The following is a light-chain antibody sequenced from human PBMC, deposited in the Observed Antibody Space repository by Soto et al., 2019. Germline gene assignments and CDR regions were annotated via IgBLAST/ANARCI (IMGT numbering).Light chain of an antibody. J-gene: IGKJ2*01. CDR3: QQYNNWPPYT. Sequence: ETVMTQSPATLSVSPGERATLSCRASLSVKSNLAWYQQKPGQAPRLLIYGASTRATGVPARFSGSGSGTEFTLTIGSLQSEDFAIYYCQQYNNWPPYTFGQGTKLDIK. CDR1: LSVKSN. CDR2: GAS. V-gene: IGKV3-15*01.